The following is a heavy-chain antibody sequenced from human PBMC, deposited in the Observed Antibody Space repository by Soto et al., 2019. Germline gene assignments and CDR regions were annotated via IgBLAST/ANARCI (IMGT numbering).Heavy chain of an antibody. D-gene: IGHD3-16*01. Sequence: PGGSLRLSCAASGFSFNIYSMNWVRQAPGKGLEWVSYISGSSRTVFYADSVRGRFTISRDNANNSLSLEMNSLRDEDTALYSCARPSSRRRGPFDLWGQGTLVRVSS. J-gene: IGHJ4*02. V-gene: IGHV3-48*02. CDR1: GFSFNIYS. CDR3: ARPSSRRRGPFDL. CDR2: ISGSSRTV.